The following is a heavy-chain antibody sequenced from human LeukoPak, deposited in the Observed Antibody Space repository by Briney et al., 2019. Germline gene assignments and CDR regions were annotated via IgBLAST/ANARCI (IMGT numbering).Heavy chain of an antibody. CDR1: GSTFSSYA. D-gene: IGHD2-2*01. J-gene: IGHJ3*02. Sequence: GRSLRLSCAASGSTFSSYAMHWVRQAPGKGLEWVAVISYDGSNKYYADSVKGRFTISRDNSKNTLYLQMNSLRAEDTAVYYCATADCSSTSCLSGDAFDIWGQGTMVTVSS. V-gene: IGHV3-30-3*01. CDR2: ISYDGSNK. CDR3: ATADCSSTSCLSGDAFDI.